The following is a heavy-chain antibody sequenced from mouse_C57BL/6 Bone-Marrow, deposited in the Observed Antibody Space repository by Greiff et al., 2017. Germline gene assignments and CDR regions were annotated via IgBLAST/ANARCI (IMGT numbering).Heavy chain of an antibody. D-gene: IGHD1-1*01. J-gene: IGHJ3*01. CDR3: TRDSFPWFAY. CDR2: ISSGGDYI. V-gene: IGHV5-9-1*02. CDR1: GFTFSSYA. Sequence: DVKLVEFGEGLVKPGGSLKLSCAASGFTFSSYAMSWVRQTPEKRLEWVAYISSGGDYIYYADTVKGRFTISRDNARNTLYLQMSSLKSEDTAMYYCTRDSFPWFAYWGQGTLVTVSA.